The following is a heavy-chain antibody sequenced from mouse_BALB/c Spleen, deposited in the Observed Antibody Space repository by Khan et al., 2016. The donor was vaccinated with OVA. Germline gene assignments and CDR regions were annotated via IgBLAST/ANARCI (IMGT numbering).Heavy chain of an antibody. V-gene: IGHV1-63*02. CDR1: GYTFTNYW. CDR2: IYPGGDFT. CDR3: ARWATGLFDF. J-gene: IGHJ1*01. D-gene: IGHD3-1*01. Sequence: VQLQQSGAELVRPGTSVKISCKASGYTFTNYWLGWVKQRPGHGLEWIGDIYPGGDFTNYNEKFNDKATLTADTSSTTVYMQLRSLTSEDSAVYFCARWATGLFDFWGAGTTVTVSS.